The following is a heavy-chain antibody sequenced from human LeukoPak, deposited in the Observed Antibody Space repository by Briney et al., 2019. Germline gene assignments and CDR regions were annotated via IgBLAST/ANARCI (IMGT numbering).Heavy chain of an antibody. Sequence: SETLSLTCAVYGGSFSGYYWSWIRQPPGKGLEWIGEINHSGSTNYNPSLKSRVTISVDTSKNQFSLKLSSVTGADTAVYYCARRPKRRGIKGYCSSTSCYQTNAFDIWGQGTMVTVSS. CDR2: INHSGST. CDR1: GGSFSGYY. V-gene: IGHV4-34*01. D-gene: IGHD2-2*01. CDR3: ARRPKRRGIKGYCSSTSCYQTNAFDI. J-gene: IGHJ3*02.